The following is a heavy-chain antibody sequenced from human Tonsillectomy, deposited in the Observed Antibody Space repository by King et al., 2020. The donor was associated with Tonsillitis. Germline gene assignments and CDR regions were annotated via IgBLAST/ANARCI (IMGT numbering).Heavy chain of an antibody. V-gene: IGHV4-39*01. CDR1: GGSISSNSYY. CDR2: IDYSGRT. J-gene: IGHJ4*02. Sequence: LQLQESGPGLVKPSETLSLTCTVPGGSISSNSYYWGWIRQPPGKGLAWIGSIDYSGRTYYNPSLKSRVTISVDTAKNQFSLKLSSVTAADTAVYYCARQKQSAGSFDYWGQGTLVTVSS. D-gene: IGHD3-10*01. CDR3: ARQKQSAGSFDY.